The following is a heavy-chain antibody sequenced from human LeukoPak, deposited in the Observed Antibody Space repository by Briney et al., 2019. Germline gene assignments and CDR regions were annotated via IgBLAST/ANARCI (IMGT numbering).Heavy chain of an antibody. CDR1: GGSFSGYY. D-gene: IGHD5-24*01. J-gene: IGHJ4*02. CDR2: INHSGST. V-gene: IGHV4-34*01. CDR3: ASAVEMATIGPYFDY. Sequence: PSETLSLTCAVYGGSFSGYYWSWIRQPPGKGLEWIGEINHSGSTNYNPSLKSRVTISVDTSKDQFSLKLSSVTAADTAVYYCASAVEMATIGPYFDYWGQGTLVTVSS.